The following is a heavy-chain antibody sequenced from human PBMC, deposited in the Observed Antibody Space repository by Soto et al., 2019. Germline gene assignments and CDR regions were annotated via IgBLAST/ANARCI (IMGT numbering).Heavy chain of an antibody. CDR1: GFTFSSYW. Sequence: GGSLRLSCAASGFTFSSYWMHWVRQAPGKGLVWVSRINSDGSSTNYADSVKGRFTISRDNAKNTLYLQMNSLRAEDTSVYYCAREYSMTVVAPGDWGQGTLVTVSS. J-gene: IGHJ4*02. CDR3: AREYSMTVVAPGD. V-gene: IGHV3-74*01. D-gene: IGHD3-22*01. CDR2: INSDGSST.